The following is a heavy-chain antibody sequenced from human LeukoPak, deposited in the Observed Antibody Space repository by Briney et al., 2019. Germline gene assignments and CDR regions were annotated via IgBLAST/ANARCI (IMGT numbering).Heavy chain of an antibody. D-gene: IGHD2-2*01. J-gene: IGHJ3*02. V-gene: IGHV1-69*05. CDR3: ARDRRDQLLTFDAFDI. CDR1: GGTFSSYA. Sequence: SVKVSCKASGGTFSSYAISWVRQAHGQGLEWMGGIIPIFGTANYAQKFQGRVTITTDESTSTAYMELSSLRSEDTAVYYCARDRRDQLLTFDAFDIWGQGTMVTVSS. CDR2: IIPIFGTA.